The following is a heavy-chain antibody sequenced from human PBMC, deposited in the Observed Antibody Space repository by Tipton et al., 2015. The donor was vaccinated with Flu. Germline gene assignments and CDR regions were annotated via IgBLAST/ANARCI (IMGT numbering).Heavy chain of an antibody. J-gene: IGHJ4*02. V-gene: IGHV4-34*01. Sequence: TLSLTCTVSGGSISSYYWSWIRQPAGKGLEWIGEINHSGSTNYNPSLKSRVTISVDTSKNQFSLKLSSVTAADTAVYYCARRRRGDGYYFDYWGQGTLVTVSS. D-gene: IGHD3-16*01. CDR1: GGSISSYY. CDR3: ARRRRGDGYYFDY. CDR2: INHSGST.